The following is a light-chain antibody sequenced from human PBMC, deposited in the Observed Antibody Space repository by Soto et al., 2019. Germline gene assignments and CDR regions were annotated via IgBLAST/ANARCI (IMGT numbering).Light chain of an antibody. Sequence: QSALTQPASVSGSPGQSITISCTGTSNDVGGYNYVSWYQQHPGKAPKLMIYEVSNRPSGVSIRFSGSKSGNTASLTISGLQAEDEADYYCSSYTYSGNPGYVFGTGTQLTVL. CDR2: EVS. V-gene: IGLV2-14*01. CDR1: SNDVGGYNY. CDR3: SSYTYSGNPGYV. J-gene: IGLJ1*01.